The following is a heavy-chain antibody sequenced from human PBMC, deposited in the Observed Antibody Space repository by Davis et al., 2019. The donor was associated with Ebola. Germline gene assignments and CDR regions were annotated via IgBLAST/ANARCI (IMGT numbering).Heavy chain of an antibody. CDR2: IYPGDSDT. D-gene: IGHD3-22*01. J-gene: IGHJ3*02. CDR1: GYSFTSYW. Sequence: GESLKISCKGSGYSFTSYWIGWVRQMPGKGLEWMGIIYPGDSDTRYSPSFQGQVTISADKSISTAYLQWSSLKASDTAMYYCASSDSSGYYLDAFDIWGQGTMVTVSS. CDR3: ASSDSSGYYLDAFDI. V-gene: IGHV5-51*01.